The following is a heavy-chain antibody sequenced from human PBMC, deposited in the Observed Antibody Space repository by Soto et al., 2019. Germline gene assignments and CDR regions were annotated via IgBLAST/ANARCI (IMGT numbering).Heavy chain of an antibody. CDR3: ARGLYYYDSSGYWGY. CDR1: GFTFSSYS. CDR2: ISSSSSTI. D-gene: IGHD3-22*01. Sequence: EVQLVESGGGLVQPGGSLRLSCAASGFTFSSYSMNWVRQAPGKGLEWVSYISSSSSTIYYADSVKGRFTISRDNAKNSLYRQINSLRDEDTAVYYCARGLYYYDSSGYWGYWGQGTLVTVSS. J-gene: IGHJ4*02. V-gene: IGHV3-48*02.